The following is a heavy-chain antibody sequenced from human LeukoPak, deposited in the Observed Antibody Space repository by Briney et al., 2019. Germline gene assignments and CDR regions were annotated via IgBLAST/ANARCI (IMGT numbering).Heavy chain of an antibody. Sequence: PSETLSLTCTVSDDSAYSSGFYWGWIRQPPGKGLEWIGSFNHGGNTYYNPSLKSRVTISGDTYKRQFSLKLSSVTAADTAVYYCATDRDLRWFYFWGQGTLVTVSS. V-gene: IGHV4-39*07. J-gene: IGHJ4*02. CDR1: DDSAYSSGFY. D-gene: IGHD2-21*01. CDR2: FNHGGNT. CDR3: ATDRDLRWFYF.